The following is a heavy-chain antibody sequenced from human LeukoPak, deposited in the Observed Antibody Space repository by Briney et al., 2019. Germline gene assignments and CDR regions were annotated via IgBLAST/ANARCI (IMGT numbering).Heavy chain of an antibody. D-gene: IGHD3-10*01. CDR1: GFTFSSYG. CDR2: ISGSGGST. V-gene: IGHV3-23*01. CDR3: AFNWIGLLSGYFDY. J-gene: IGHJ4*02. Sequence: GGSLRLSCAASGFTFSSYGMSWVRQAPGKGLEWVSAISGSGGSTYYADSVKGRFTISRDNSKNTLYLQMNSLRAEDTAVYFCAFNWIGLLSGYFDYWGQGTPVTVSS.